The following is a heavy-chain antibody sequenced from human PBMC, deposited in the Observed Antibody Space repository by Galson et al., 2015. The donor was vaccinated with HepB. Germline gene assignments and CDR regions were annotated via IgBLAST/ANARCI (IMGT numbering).Heavy chain of an antibody. J-gene: IGHJ6*02. V-gene: IGHV1-46*01. CDR1: GYTFTSYY. Sequence: SVKVSCKASGYTFTSYYMHWVRQAPGQGLEWMGIINPSGGSTSYAQKFQGRVTMTRDTSTSTVYMELSSLRSEDTAVYYCARDPVVVTAVLDYYYGMDVWGQGTTVTVSS. CDR3: ARDPVVVTAVLDYYYGMDV. CDR2: INPSGGST. D-gene: IGHD2-21*02.